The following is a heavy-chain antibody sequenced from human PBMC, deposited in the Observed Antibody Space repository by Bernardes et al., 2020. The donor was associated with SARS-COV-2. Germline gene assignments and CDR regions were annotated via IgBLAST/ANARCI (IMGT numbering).Heavy chain of an antibody. Sequence: GGSLRLSCAASGFTFSSYAMSWVRQAPGKGLEWVSAISGSGGSTYYADSVKGRFTISRDNSKNTLYLQMNSLRAEDTAVYYCAKTPLGPHMSIFVLGGDDAFDIWGQGTMVTVSS. V-gene: IGHV3-23*01. CDR2: ISGSGGST. D-gene: IGHD3-10*01. CDR1: GFTFSSYA. J-gene: IGHJ3*02. CDR3: AKTPLGPHMSIFVLGGDDAFDI.